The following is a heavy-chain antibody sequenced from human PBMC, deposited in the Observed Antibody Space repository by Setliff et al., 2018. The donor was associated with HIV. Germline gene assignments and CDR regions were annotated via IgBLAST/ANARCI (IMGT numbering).Heavy chain of an antibody. Sequence: PSETLSLTCAVYGGSLSSFSWTWIRQAPGKGLEWIGEVDHSGKSKENPSLRSRVSISVDTSKNQFSLKMRSVTATDMAFYYCARGLSTHYYGPDNWFDPWSQGTLVTVSS. J-gene: IGHJ5*02. CDR2: VDHSGKS. CDR1: GGSLSSFS. CDR3: ARGLSTHYYGPDNWFDP. V-gene: IGHV4-34*01. D-gene: IGHD3-10*01.